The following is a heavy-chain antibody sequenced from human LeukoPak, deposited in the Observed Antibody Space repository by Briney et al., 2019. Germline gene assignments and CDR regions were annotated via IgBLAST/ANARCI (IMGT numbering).Heavy chain of an antibody. CDR3: ARDPTDYGDYLLVGNWFDP. V-gene: IGHV3-21*04. CDR2: ISSSSSYI. Sequence: GGSLRLSCAASGFTFSSYSMNWVRQAPGKGLEWVSSISSSSSYIYYADSVKGRFTISRDNAKNSLYLQMNSLRAEDTAVYYCARDPTDYGDYLLVGNWFDPWGQGTLVTVSS. CDR1: GFTFSSYS. D-gene: IGHD4-17*01. J-gene: IGHJ5*02.